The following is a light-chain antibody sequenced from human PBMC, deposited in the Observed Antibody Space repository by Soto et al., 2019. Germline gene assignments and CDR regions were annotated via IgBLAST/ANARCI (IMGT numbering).Light chain of an antibody. V-gene: IGKV1-5*03. CDR2: QVS. CDR3: QQYNSYPWT. Sequence: DIQMPQSPSTLSASVGDRVTITCRASQSISTWLAWYQQKPGKAPKLLLYQVSSLERGVPSRCSGSGSGTEFTLTITSLQTDDFATFDCQQYNSYPWTFGQGTMVESK. CDR1: QSISTW. J-gene: IGKJ1*01.